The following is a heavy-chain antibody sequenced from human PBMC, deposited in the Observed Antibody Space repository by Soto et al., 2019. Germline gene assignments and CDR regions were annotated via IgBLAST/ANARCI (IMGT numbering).Heavy chain of an antibody. CDR1: TGSISSGGFF. CDR3: ARSTGTYFDY. J-gene: IGHJ4*02. V-gene: IGHV4-31*03. CDR2: IYYTGGT. Sequence: SETLSLTCTVSTGSISSGGFFWNWIRQHPGKGLEWIGYIYYTGGTDYNPSLKSRVTISRDTSKNHLSLILGSVTAADTAMYYCARSTGTYFDYWGQGTPVTVSS. D-gene: IGHD1-1*01.